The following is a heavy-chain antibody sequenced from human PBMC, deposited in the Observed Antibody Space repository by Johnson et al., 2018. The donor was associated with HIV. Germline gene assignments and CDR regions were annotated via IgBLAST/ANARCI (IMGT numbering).Heavy chain of an antibody. CDR2: ISSSGSTI. D-gene: IGHD3-16*01. V-gene: IGHV3-11*04. CDR1: GFTFSDYY. Sequence: QVQLVESGGGLVKPGGSLRLSCAASGFTFSDYYMSWIRQAPGKGLEWVSYISSSGSTIYYADSVKGRFTISRDNGKNSLYLQMNSLRAEDTAVYYCARDRVVRIMSTLGGNDAFDIWGLGTMVTVSS. CDR3: ARDRVVRIMSTLGGNDAFDI. J-gene: IGHJ3*02.